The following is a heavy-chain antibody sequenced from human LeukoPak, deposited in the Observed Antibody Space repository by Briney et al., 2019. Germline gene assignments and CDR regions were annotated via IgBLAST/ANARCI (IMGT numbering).Heavy chain of an antibody. Sequence: PGGSLRLSCAASGFTFNNYAMNWVRQAPGKGLEWVPAISGSGGSTYYADSVKGRFTISRDNSKNTLYLQMNSLRAEDTAVYYCAKVVRIVGAMGGVFDYWGQGTLVTVSS. CDR1: GFTFNNYA. J-gene: IGHJ4*02. CDR2: ISGSGGST. V-gene: IGHV3-23*01. CDR3: AKVVRIVGAMGGVFDY. D-gene: IGHD1-26*01.